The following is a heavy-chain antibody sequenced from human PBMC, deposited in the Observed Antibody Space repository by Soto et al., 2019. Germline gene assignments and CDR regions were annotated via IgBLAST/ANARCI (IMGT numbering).Heavy chain of an antibody. J-gene: IGHJ4*02. D-gene: IGHD6-19*01. CDR2: IKQDGSEK. CDR1: GFTFSSYW. CDR3: AREGPLIAVAGTLDY. V-gene: IGHV3-7*05. Sequence: GGSLRLSCAASGFTFSSYWMSWVRQAPGKGLEWVANIKQDGSEKYYVDSVKGRFTISRDNAKNSLYLQMNSLRAEDTAVYYCAREGPLIAVAGTLDYWGQGTLVTVSS.